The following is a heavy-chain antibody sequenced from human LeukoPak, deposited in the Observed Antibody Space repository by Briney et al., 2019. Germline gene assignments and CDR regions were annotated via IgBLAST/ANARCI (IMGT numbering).Heavy chain of an antibody. J-gene: IGHJ4*02. Sequence: PGGSLRLSCAASGFTFSTYSMNWVRQAPGTGLDWVSYISSGGTTIYYADSVKGRFTISRDNAKNSLYLQMNSLRAEDTAVYYCARDPAGAGIYYDYWGQGTLITVSS. V-gene: IGHV3-48*01. CDR3: ARDPAGAGIYYDY. CDR1: GFTFSTYS. D-gene: IGHD6-19*01. CDR2: ISSGGTTI.